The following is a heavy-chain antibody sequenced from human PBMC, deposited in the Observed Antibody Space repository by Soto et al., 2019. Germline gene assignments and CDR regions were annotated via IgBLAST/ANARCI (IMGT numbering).Heavy chain of an antibody. CDR1: GGTFSSYA. CDR2: IIPIFGTA. D-gene: IGHD5-12*01. Sequence: SVKVSCKASGGTFSSYAISWVRQAPGQGLEWMGGIIPIFGTANYAQKFQGRVTITADESTSTAYMELSSLRSEDTAVYYCDCCGKGIIIVAENDALDIWGQGTTVTVSS. J-gene: IGHJ3*02. V-gene: IGHV1-69*13. CDR3: DCCGKGIIIVAENDALDI.